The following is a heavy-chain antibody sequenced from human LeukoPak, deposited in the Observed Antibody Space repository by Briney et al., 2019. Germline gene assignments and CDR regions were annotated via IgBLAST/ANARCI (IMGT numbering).Heavy chain of an antibody. V-gene: IGHV1-2*02. CDR2: INPNSGGT. J-gene: IGHJ4*02. CDR3: AREGYCSGCNCPIPY. CDR1: GYTFTSYG. Sequence: GASVKVSCKASGYTFTSYGISWVRQAPGQGLEWMGWINPNSGGTKYAHKFQGRVTFTRDTSITTAYMELSRLRSDDTAVYYCAREGYCSGCNCPIPYWGQGTPVTVSS. D-gene: IGHD2-15*01.